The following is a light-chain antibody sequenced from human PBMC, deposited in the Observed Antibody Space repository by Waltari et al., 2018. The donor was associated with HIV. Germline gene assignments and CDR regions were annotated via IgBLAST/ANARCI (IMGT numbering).Light chain of an antibody. V-gene: IGLV6-57*03. CDR1: SCSIASHY. CDR2: QNN. CDR3: QSYDTSNSHWV. Sequence: FILTQPHSVSGSPRKTVNISCTRSSCSIASHYVPWFQQRPGSAPINVIYQNNQRASGVADRFSGSIDRSSNSASLTISGLKTEDEADFFCQSYDTSNSHWVFGGGTKLTVL. J-gene: IGLJ3*02.